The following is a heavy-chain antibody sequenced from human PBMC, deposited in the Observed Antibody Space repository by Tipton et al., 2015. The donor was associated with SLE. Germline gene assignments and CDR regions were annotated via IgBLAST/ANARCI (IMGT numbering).Heavy chain of an antibody. CDR1: GGSISRYF. J-gene: IGHJ3*01. V-gene: IGHV4-59*01. CDR3: ARHLGVIVAFEV. Sequence: TLSLTCTVSGGSISRYFWSWIRQSPGKGLEWIACVCNSVSTNYDPSLKSRGTISVDTSNNQFSLELRSVTAADTAVYYCARHLGVIVAFEVWGQGTVLTVSS. D-gene: IGHD3-10*01. CDR2: VCNSVST.